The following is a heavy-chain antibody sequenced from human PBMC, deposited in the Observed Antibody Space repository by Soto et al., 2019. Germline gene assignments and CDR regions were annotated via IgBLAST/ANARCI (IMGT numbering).Heavy chain of an antibody. D-gene: IGHD6-19*01. CDR3: ARLPDPSSGWDYFDY. J-gene: IGHJ4*02. V-gene: IGHV4-59*08. CDR2: IHYNGNT. Sequence: SETLSLTCTVSGDSISAYSWSWVRQPPGKGLEWIGNIHYNGNTKYNPSLKSRVTISVDTSKNQFSLKLSSVTAADTAVYYCARLPDPSSGWDYFDYWGQGTLVTVSS. CDR1: GDSISAYS.